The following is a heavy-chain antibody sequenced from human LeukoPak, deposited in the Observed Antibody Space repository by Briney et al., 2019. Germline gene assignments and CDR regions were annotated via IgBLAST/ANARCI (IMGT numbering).Heavy chain of an antibody. CDR1: GGSISSYY. CDR2: IYHSGST. D-gene: IGHD3-22*01. J-gene: IGHJ4*02. V-gene: IGHV4-59*12. Sequence: SETLSLTCTVSGGSISSYYWSWIRQPPGKGLEWIGYIYHSGSTYYNPSLKSRVTISVDRSKNQFSLKLSSVTAADTAVYYCASSPYDSSGYEWGQGTLVTVSS. CDR3: ASSPYDSSGYE.